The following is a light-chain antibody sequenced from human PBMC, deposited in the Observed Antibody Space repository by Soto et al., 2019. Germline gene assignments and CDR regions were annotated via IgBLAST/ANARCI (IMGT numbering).Light chain of an antibody. CDR3: QSYDSSLSGHVI. V-gene: IGLV1-40*01. CDR1: NSNIGAGYD. J-gene: IGLJ2*01. Sequence: QSVLTQPPSVSGAPGQRVAISFTGSNSNIGAGYDVHWYQQLPGAVPKLLIYADSYRPSGVSDRFSGSKSGTSASLAITGLQAEDEADYYCQSYDSSLSGHVIFGGGTKLTFL. CDR2: ADS.